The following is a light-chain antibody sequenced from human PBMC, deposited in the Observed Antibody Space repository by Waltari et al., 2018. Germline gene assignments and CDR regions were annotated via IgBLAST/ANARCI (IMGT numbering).Light chain of an antibody. V-gene: IGKV3-15*01. CDR3: QQYNNWPKT. CDR1: QGVGSS. Sequence: EVVLTQSPATLSVSPGERATLSCRASQGVGSSLAWYQQKAGQAPRLLIYDASTSATGIPARFSGSGSGTEFTLTISSLQSDDFAVYDCQQYNNWPKTFGQGTKVEIK. CDR2: DAS. J-gene: IGKJ1*01.